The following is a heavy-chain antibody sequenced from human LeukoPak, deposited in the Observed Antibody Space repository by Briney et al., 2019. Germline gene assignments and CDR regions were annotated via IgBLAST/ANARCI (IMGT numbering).Heavy chain of an antibody. D-gene: IGHD6-6*01. Sequence: GGSLRLSCAASGFTFSSAWMSWVRQAPGKGLEWVGRIKSKTEGGTTDYAAPVEDRFTISRDDSKTTLYLQMNGLKTEDTGVYYCTPSIAGSRSPPYWGQGTLVTVSS. V-gene: IGHV3-15*01. CDR2: IKSKTEGGTT. CDR3: TPSIAGSRSPPY. J-gene: IGHJ4*02. CDR1: GFTFSSAW.